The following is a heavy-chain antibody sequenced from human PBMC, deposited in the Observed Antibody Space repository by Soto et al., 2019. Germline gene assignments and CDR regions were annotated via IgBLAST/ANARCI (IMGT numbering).Heavy chain of an antibody. CDR2: ISSSSSTI. V-gene: IGHV3-48*02. D-gene: IGHD3-3*01. Sequence: EVQLVESGGGLVQPGGSLRLSCAASGFTFSSYSMNWVRQAPGKGLEWVSYISSSSSTIYYADSVKGRFTISRDNAKNSLYLQMNSLRDEDTAVYYCARARSIFGVVTMCDYWGQGTLVTVSS. CDR3: ARARSIFGVVTMCDY. CDR1: GFTFSSYS. J-gene: IGHJ4*02.